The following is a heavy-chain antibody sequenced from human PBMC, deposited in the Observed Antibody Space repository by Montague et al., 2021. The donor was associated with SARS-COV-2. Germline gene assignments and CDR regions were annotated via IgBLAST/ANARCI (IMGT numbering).Heavy chain of an antibody. D-gene: IGHD5-24*01. CDR2: IDHTGDT. CDR3: ARIGDGHNKPPGY. J-gene: IGHJ4*02. V-gene: IGHV4-34*01. CDR1: GGSFHISS. Sequence: SETLSLTCAVSGGSFHISSWGWIRQSPGKGLEWIGEIDHTGDTKYNPSLKSRVTISVDKSKNQFSLNVTSMTAADTAVYYCARIGDGHNKPPGYWGQGTRVTVSS.